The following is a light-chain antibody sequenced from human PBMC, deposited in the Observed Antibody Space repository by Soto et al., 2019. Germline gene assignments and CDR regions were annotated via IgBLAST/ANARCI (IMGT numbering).Light chain of an antibody. J-gene: IGLJ3*02. Sequence: QSALTQPASVSGSPGQSITISCTGTSSDVGGYNYVSWYQQHPGKAPKLMLYDVGSRPSGVSNRFSGSKSGNTASLTISGLQAEDEADYYCCSYTGSTTWVFGGGTKLTVL. CDR2: DVG. V-gene: IGLV2-14*03. CDR1: SSDVGGYNY. CDR3: CSYTGSTTWV.